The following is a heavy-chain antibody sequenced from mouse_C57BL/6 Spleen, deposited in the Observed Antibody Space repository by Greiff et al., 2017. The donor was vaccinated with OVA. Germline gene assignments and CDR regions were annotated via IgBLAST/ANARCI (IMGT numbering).Heavy chain of an antibody. J-gene: IGHJ4*01. CDR3: TRKGGYYYAMDY. CDR1: GYTFTDYE. Sequence: VQLQQSGAELVRPGASVTLSCKASGYTFTDYEMHWVKQTPVHGLEWIGAIDPENGGTAYNQKFKGKAILTADKSSSTAYMELRSLTSEDSAVYYCTRKGGYYYAMDYWGQGTSVTVSS. CDR2: IDPENGGT. D-gene: IGHD2-2*01. V-gene: IGHV1-15*01.